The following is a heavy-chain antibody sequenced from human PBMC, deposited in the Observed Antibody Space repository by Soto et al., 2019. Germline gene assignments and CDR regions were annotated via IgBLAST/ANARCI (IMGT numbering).Heavy chain of an antibody. CDR2: ISSSSTTI. V-gene: IGHV3-48*01. CDR3: ARVIENSGHRRGWPFQH. Sequence: GGSLRLSCAASGFTFSDYAMNWVRQTPGKGLQWVSYISSSSTTIYYADSVEGRFTISRDDAKTSLYLQMNSLRAEDTAVYYCARVIENSGHRRGWPFQHWDQGTLVTVSS. CDR1: GFTFSDYA. D-gene: IGHD6-19*01. J-gene: IGHJ1*01.